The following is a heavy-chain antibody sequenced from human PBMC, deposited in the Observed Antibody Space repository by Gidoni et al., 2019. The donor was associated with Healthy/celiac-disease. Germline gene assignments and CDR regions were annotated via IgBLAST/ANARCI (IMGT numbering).Heavy chain of an antibody. Sequence: EVQLVESGGGLVQPGGSLKLSCAASGFTFSGSAMHWVRQASGKGLEWVGRIRSKANSYATAYAASVKGRFTISRDDSKNTAYLQMNSLKTEDTAVYYCTRNSGGDYVWDYFDYWGQGTLVTVSS. CDR3: TRNSGGDYVWDYFDY. D-gene: IGHD3-16*01. J-gene: IGHJ4*02. CDR1: GFTFSGSA. CDR2: IRSKANSYAT. V-gene: IGHV3-73*02.